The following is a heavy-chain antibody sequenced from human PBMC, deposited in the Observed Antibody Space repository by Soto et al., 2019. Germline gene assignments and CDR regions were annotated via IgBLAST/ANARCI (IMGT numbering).Heavy chain of an antibody. CDR1: GGTFSSYT. V-gene: IGHV1-69*02. J-gene: IGHJ5*02. Sequence: ASLKVSCKASGGTFSSYTISWVRQAPGQGLEWMGRIIPILGIANYAQKFQGRVTITADKSTSTAYMELSSLRSEDTAVYYCARYCSGGSCYADWFDPWGQGTLVTVSS. CDR3: ARYCSGGSCYADWFDP. D-gene: IGHD2-15*01. CDR2: IIPILGIA.